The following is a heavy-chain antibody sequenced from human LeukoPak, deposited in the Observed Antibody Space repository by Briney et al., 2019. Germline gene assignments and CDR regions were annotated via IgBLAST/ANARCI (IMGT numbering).Heavy chain of an antibody. CDR3: AKDRSPWGPFDI. V-gene: IGHV3-23*01. D-gene: IGHD3-16*01. Sequence: VGSLRLSCAASGFTFSSYAMSWARQAPGKGLEWVSAISGSGGSTYYADSVKGRFTISRDNSKNTLYLQMNSLRAEDTAVYYCAKDRSPWGPFDIWGQGTMVTVSS. CDR2: ISGSGGST. J-gene: IGHJ3*02. CDR1: GFTFSSYA.